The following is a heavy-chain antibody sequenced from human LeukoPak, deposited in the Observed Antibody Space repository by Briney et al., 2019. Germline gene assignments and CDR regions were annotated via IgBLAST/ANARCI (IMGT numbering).Heavy chain of an antibody. J-gene: IGHJ6*02. Sequence: GASVKVSCKASGYTFTSYDINWVRQATGQGLEWMGWMNPSSGNTGYAQKFQGRVTMTRNTSISTAYMELSSLRSEDTAVYYCARGDTWIQSYRYYGMDVWGQGTTVTVSS. CDR1: GYTFTSYD. CDR3: ARGDTWIQSYRYYGMDV. CDR2: MNPSSGNT. V-gene: IGHV1-8*01. D-gene: IGHD5-18*01.